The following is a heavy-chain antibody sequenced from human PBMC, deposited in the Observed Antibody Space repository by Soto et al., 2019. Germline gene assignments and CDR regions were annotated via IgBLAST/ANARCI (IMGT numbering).Heavy chain of an antibody. Sequence: QGHLVQSGAEVKKPGASVKVSCKASGYTFTRYGISWVRQAPGRGLEWMGWISGYNGDTNYAQNLQDRVTMTIDTSTNTAYMELRSLTSDDTAVYYCAKNGQPPYYYYGLDVWGQGTTVTVSS. CDR1: GYTFTRYG. CDR2: ISGYNGDT. CDR3: AKNGQPPYYYYGLDV. V-gene: IGHV1-18*01. J-gene: IGHJ6*02. D-gene: IGHD2-8*01.